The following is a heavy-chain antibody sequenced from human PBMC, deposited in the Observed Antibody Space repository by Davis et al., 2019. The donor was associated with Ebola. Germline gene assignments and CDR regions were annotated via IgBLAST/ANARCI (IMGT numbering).Heavy chain of an antibody. D-gene: IGHD6-19*01. CDR2: ISSHSDYI. V-gene: IGHV3-21*01. J-gene: IGHJ4*02. Sequence: GESLKISCAASGLPFTTYSMNWVRQAPGKGLECVSSISSHSDYIYYADSVKGRFSISRDNAKNSVYLQMTSLRAEDTAVYYCARAPPLYSSGWYLPYWGQGTLVTVSS. CDR1: GLPFTTYS. CDR3: ARAPPLYSSGWYLPY.